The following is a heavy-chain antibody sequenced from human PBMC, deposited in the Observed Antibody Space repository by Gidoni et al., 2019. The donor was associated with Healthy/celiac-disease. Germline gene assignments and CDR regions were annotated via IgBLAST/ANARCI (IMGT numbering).Heavy chain of an antibody. Sequence: EVQLVESGGGLVKHGGSLRLSCAASGFPLGSYSMNWGRQAPGTGLDWVSSISSSGSYIYYADSVKGRFTISRDNAKNSLYLQMNSLRAEDTAVYYCARDHMGGSGWPFDYWGQGTLVTVSS. CDR2: ISSSGSYI. V-gene: IGHV3-21*02. J-gene: IGHJ4*02. CDR3: ARDHMGGSGWPFDY. CDR1: GFPLGSYS. D-gene: IGHD6-19*01.